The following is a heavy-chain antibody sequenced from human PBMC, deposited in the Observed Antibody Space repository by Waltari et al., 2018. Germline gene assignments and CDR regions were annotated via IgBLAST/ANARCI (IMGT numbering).Heavy chain of an antibody. CDR2: IYHSGST. Sequence: QVQLQESGPGLVKPSETLSLTCAVSGYSISSGYYWGWIRQPPGKGREWIGSIYHSGSTYYNPSLKSRVTISVDTSKNQFSLKLSSVTAADTAVYYCASRVGYCGGDCYRYYYYGMDVWGQGTTVTVSS. CDR3: ASRVGYCGGDCYRYYYYGMDV. V-gene: IGHV4-38-2*01. D-gene: IGHD2-21*01. J-gene: IGHJ6*02. CDR1: GYSISSGYY.